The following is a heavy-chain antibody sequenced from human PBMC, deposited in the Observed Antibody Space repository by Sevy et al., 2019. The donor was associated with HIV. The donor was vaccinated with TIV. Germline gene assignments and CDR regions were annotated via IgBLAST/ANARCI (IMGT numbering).Heavy chain of an antibody. CDR1: GYTFTGQY. CDR2: TNPKSGDT. CDR3: SRDFRLRGYSYGSFDY. Sequence: ASVKVSCKASGYTFTGQYIHWVRQAPGQGLEWMGWTNPKSGDTNYAQEFQGRVTMTRDTSISTAYMELSGLKSDDTAVYYCSRDFRLRGYSYGSFDYWGQGTLVTVSS. J-gene: IGHJ4*02. V-gene: IGHV1-2*02. D-gene: IGHD5-18*01.